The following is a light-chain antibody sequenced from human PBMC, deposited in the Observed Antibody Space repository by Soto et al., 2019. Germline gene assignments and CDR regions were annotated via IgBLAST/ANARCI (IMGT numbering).Light chain of an antibody. CDR3: QQSNSYPT. CDR1: QSISSW. V-gene: IGKV1-5*01. CDR2: DAS. J-gene: IGKJ1*01. Sequence: GDRVTITCRASQSISSWLAWYQQKPGKAPKLLIYDASSLESGVPSRFSGSGSGTEFTLTISSLQPDDFATYYCQQSNSYPTFGQGTKVEIK.